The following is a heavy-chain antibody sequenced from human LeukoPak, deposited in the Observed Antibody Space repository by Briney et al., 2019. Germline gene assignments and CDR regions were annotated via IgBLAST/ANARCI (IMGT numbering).Heavy chain of an antibody. V-gene: IGHV4-39*01. CDR1: GGSISSSSYY. Sequence: PSETLSLTCTVSGGSISSSSYYWGWIRQPPGKGLEWIGSIYYSGSTYYNPSLKSRVTISVDTSKNQFSLKLSSVTAADTAVYYCASPLGTEIWDYWGQGTPVTVSS. CDR3: ASPLGTEIWDY. J-gene: IGHJ4*02. CDR2: IYYSGST. D-gene: IGHD1/OR15-1a*01.